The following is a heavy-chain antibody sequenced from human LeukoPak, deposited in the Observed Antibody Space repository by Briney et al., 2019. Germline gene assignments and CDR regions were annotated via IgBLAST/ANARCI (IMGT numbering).Heavy chain of an antibody. CDR2: VDWDDDK. Sequence: SGPTLVKPTQTLTLTCTFSGFSLSTSGMCVSWIRQPPGKALEWLARVDWDDDKYYSTSLKTRLTTSKDTSKNQVVLTMTNMDPVDTATYYCARIDVVTANLFDYWGQGTLVTVSS. D-gene: IGHD2-21*02. J-gene: IGHJ4*02. V-gene: IGHV2-70*11. CDR1: GFSLSTSGMC. CDR3: ARIDVVTANLFDY.